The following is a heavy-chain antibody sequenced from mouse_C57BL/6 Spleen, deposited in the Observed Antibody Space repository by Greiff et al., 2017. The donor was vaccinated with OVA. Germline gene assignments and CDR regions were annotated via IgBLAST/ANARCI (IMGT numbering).Heavy chain of an antibody. D-gene: IGHD2-4*01. CDR2: IYPGDGDT. V-gene: IGHV1-82*01. Sequence: QVQLKQSGPELVKPGASVKISCKASGYAFSSSWMNWVKQRPGKGLEWIGRIYPGDGDTNYNGKFKGKATLTADKSSSTAYMQLSSLTSEDSAVYFCARYYDYDGAGFDYWGQGTTLTVSS. CDR1: GYAFSSSW. CDR3: ARYYDYDGAGFDY. J-gene: IGHJ2*01.